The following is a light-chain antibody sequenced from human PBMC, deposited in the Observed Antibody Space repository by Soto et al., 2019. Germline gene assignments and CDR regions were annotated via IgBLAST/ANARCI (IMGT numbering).Light chain of an antibody. V-gene: IGKV1-39*01. Sequence: DIQMTQSPSSLSASVGDRVTITCRASQTISSYLNWCQQKPGKAPKRLIYTAYILQGGVPSMCSGSGAGTDFTLTISSLQPEYFATYYCQQSITTRAFGQGTKVDIK. J-gene: IGKJ1*01. CDR1: QTISSY. CDR2: TAY. CDR3: QQSITTRA.